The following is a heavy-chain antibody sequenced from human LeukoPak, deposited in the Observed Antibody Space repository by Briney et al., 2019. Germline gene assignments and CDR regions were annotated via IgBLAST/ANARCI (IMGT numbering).Heavy chain of an antibody. V-gene: IGHV3-7*01. Sequence: GGSLRLSCAASGFTFSSYWMSWVRQAPGKGLEWVANIKQDGSEKYYVDSVKGGFTISRDNAKNSLYLQMNSLRAEDTAVYYCARDEYYYDSSGYYHYSDAFDIWGQGTMVTVSS. D-gene: IGHD3-22*01. CDR2: IKQDGSEK. CDR3: ARDEYYYDSSGYYHYSDAFDI. J-gene: IGHJ3*02. CDR1: GFTFSSYW.